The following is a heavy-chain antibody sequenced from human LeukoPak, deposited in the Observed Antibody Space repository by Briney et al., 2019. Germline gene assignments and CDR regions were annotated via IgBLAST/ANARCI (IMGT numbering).Heavy chain of an antibody. J-gene: IGHJ5*02. D-gene: IGHD3-10*01. Sequence: SETLSLTCAVYGGSFSGYYWSWIRKPPGKGLEWIGEINHSGSTNYNPSLKSRVTISVDTSKNQFSLKLSSVTAADTAVYYCARESYSGSGSYYTSWFDPWGQGTLVTVSS. CDR3: ARESYSGSGSYYTSWFDP. CDR2: INHSGST. V-gene: IGHV4-34*01. CDR1: GGSFSGYY.